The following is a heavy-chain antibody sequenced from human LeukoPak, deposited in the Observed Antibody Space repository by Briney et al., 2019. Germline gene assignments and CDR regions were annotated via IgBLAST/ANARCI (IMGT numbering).Heavy chain of an antibody. CDR2: INPNSGGT. D-gene: IGHD6-19*01. V-gene: IGHV1-2*06. CDR3: ARAAAVAGTNFDY. CDR1: GYTFTGYY. J-gene: IGHJ4*02. Sequence: GASVKVSRKASGYTFTGYYMHWVRQAPGQGLEWMGRINPNSGGTNYAQKFQGRVTMTRDTSISTAYMELSRLRSDDTAVYYCARAAAVAGTNFDYWGQGTLVTVSS.